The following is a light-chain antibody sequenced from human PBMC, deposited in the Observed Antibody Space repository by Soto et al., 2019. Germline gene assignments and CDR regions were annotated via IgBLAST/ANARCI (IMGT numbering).Light chain of an antibody. CDR2: DVS. CDR3: SSYTSSSTAV. Sequence: QSVLTQPASVSGSPGQSITISCTGTSSDVGGYNYVSWYQQHPGKAPKPMIYDVSNRPSGVSNRFSGSKSGNTASLTISGLQAEDEADYYCSSYTSSSTAVFGGGTKLTVL. J-gene: IGLJ2*01. V-gene: IGLV2-14*01. CDR1: SSDVGGYNY.